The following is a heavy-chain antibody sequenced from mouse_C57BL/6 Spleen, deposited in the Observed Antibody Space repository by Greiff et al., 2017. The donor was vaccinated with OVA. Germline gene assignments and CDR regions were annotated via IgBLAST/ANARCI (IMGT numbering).Heavy chain of an antibody. J-gene: IGHJ2*01. V-gene: IGHV1-61*01. Sequence: QVQLQQPGAELVRPGSSVKLSCKASGYTFTSYWMDWVKQRPGQGLEWIGNIYPSDSETHYNQKFKDKATLTVDKSSSTAYMQLSSLTSEDSAVYYCARSNWDLYFDYWGQGTTLTVSS. CDR2: IYPSDSET. D-gene: IGHD4-1*01. CDR1: GYTFTSYW. CDR3: ARSNWDLYFDY.